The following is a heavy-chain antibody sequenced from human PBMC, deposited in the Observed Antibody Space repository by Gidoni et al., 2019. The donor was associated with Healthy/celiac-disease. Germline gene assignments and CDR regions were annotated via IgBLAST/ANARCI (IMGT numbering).Heavy chain of an antibody. D-gene: IGHD3-10*01. CDR3: ASYYYGSGSSGAHWAANWFDP. J-gene: IGHJ5*02. V-gene: IGHV1-69*02. CDR2: IIPILGIA. CDR1: GDTFSSYT. Sequence: QIQLVQSGAEVKKPGSSVKVSCKASGDTFSSYTISWVRQAPGQGLEWMGRIIPILGIANYAQKFQGRVTITADKSTSTAYMELSSLRSEDTAVYYCASYYYGSGSSGAHWAANWFDPWGQGTLVTVSS.